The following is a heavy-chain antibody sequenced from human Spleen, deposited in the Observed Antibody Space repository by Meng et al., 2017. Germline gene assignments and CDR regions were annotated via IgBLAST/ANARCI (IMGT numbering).Heavy chain of an antibody. CDR3: ATFPRVFDI. J-gene: IGHJ3*02. Sequence: GGSLRLSCVASGFTFSSYWMHWVRQDPGKGLVWVSRINTDGSTTSYADSVKGRFTISRDNAKNSLYLQMNSLRAEDTALYYCATFPRVFDIWGQGTMVTVSS. V-gene: IGHV3-74*01. CDR2: INTDGSTT. CDR1: GFTFSSYW.